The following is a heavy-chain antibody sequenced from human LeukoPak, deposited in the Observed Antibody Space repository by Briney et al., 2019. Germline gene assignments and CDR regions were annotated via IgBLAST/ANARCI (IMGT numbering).Heavy chain of an antibody. Sequence: GASVKVSCKASGGTFSSYAISWVRQAPGQGLEWMGGIIPIFGTANYAQKFQGRVTITADKSTSTAYMELSSLRSEDTAVYYCARRGYYDFWSGYYRRDYYYGMDVWGQGTTVTVSS. CDR3: ARRGYYDFWSGYYRRDYYYGMDV. J-gene: IGHJ6*02. CDR2: IIPIFGTA. V-gene: IGHV1-69*06. CDR1: GGTFSSYA. D-gene: IGHD3-3*01.